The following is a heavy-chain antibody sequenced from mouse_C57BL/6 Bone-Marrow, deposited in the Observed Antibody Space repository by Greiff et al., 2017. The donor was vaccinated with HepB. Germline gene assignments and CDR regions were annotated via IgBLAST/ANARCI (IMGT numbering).Heavy chain of an antibody. Sequence: VQLQQSGAELVRPGASVTLSCKASGYTFTDYEMHWVKQTPVHGLEWIGAIDPETGGTAYNQKFKGKAILTADKSSSTAYMERRSLTSEDSAVYYCTRSTVVALDWYFDVWGTGTTVTVSS. CDR3: TRSTVVALDWYFDV. CDR1: GYTFTDYE. J-gene: IGHJ1*03. V-gene: IGHV1-15*01. D-gene: IGHD1-1*01. CDR2: IDPETGGT.